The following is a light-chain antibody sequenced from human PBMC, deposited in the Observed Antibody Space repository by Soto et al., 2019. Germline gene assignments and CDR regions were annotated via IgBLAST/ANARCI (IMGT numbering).Light chain of an antibody. Sequence: QPVLTQPPSASASLGASVTLTCNLSSGYSNYKVDWYQQRPGKGPRFVMRVGTGGIVGSKGDGIPDRFSVLGSGLNRYLTIKNIQGEDESDYPCGAGRGSGSNFVVVFGGGTKVTVL. CDR1: SGYSNYK. CDR3: GAGRGSGSNFVVV. V-gene: IGLV9-49*01. CDR2: VGTGGIVG. J-gene: IGLJ2*01.